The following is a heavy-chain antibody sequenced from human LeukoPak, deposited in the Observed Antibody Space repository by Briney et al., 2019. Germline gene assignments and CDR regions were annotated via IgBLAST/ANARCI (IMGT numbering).Heavy chain of an antibody. CDR2: ISSSGSTI. D-gene: IGHD3-22*01. CDR1: GFTFSSYE. Sequence: GGSLRLSCAASGFTFSSYEMNWVRQAPGKGLEWVSYISSSGSTIYYADSVKGRFTISRDNVKNSLYLQMNSLRAEDTAVYYCARDSKTGLYYRRYHYMDVWGKGTTVTVSS. V-gene: IGHV3-48*03. CDR3: ARDSKTGLYYRRYHYMDV. J-gene: IGHJ6*03.